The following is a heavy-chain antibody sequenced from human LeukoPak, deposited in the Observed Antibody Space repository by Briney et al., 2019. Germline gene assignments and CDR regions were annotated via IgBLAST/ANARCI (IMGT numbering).Heavy chain of an antibody. CDR2: INPNSGGT. D-gene: IGHD6-13*01. CDR3: ARGGTAAGMRTKNY. V-gene: IGHV1-2*02. CDR1: GYTFTGYY. Sequence: ASVKVSCKASGYTFTGYYMHWVRQAPGQGLEWMGWINPNSGGTNYAQKFQGRVTITRDTSISTAYMELSRLRSDDTAVYYCARGGTAAGMRTKNYWGQGTLVTVSS. J-gene: IGHJ4*02.